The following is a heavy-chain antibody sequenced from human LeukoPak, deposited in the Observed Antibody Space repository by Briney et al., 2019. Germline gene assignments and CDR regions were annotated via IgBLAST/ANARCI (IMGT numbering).Heavy chain of an antibody. CDR1: GFTFSNAW. J-gene: IGHJ6*04. CDR3: TTDPGQQLAKRGYYYYGMDV. V-gene: IGHV3-15*01. D-gene: IGHD6-13*01. CDR2: IKSKTDGGTT. Sequence: GGSLRLSCVASGFTFSNAWMSWVRQAPGKGLEWVGRIKSKTDGGTTDYAAPGKGRFTISRDDSKNTLYLQMNSLKTEDTAVYYCTTDPGQQLAKRGYYYYGMDVWGKGTTVTVSS.